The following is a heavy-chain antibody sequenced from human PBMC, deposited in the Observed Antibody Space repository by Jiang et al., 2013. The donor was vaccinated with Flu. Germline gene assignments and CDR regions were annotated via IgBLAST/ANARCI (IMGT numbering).Heavy chain of an antibody. J-gene: IGHJ5*02. CDR2: ISGSGGST. Sequence: GGSLRLSCAASGFTFSSYAMSWVRQAPGKGLEWVSAISGSGGSTYYADSVKGRFTISRDNSKNTLYLQMNSLRAEDTAVYYCASWSSFGTRRIGHNWFDPWGQGTLVTVSS. CDR1: GFTFSSYA. CDR3: ASWSSFGTRRIGHNWFDP. V-gene: IGHV3-23*01. D-gene: IGHD3/OR15-3a*01.